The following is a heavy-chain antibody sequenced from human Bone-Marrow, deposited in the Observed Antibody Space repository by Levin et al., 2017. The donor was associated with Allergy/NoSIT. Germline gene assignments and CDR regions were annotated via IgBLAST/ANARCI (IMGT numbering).Heavy chain of an antibody. V-gene: IGHV1-2*06. J-gene: IGHJ5*02. Sequence: PGASVKVSCKASGYTFTDDHIHWVRQATGQGLEWVGRIDPQTKDKKFAQKFQGRVTLTTDTSLNTAYMEVNSLTSDDTAIYYCAREMWYYAAWGQGTLVTVSS. D-gene: IGHD3-10*01. CDR2: IDPQTKDK. CDR3: AREMWYYAA. CDR1: GYTFTDDH.